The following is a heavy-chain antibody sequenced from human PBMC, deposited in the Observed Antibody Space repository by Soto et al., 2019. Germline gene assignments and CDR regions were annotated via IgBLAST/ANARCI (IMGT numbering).Heavy chain of an antibody. J-gene: IGHJ4*02. D-gene: IGHD2-21*01. CDR3: AKIVTRHSLVPAFDQ. CDR2: ISWDSGSI. CDR1: GFRFDEYA. Sequence: QLVESGGGLVQPGRSLRLSCVASGFRFDEYAIHWIRQAPGKGLEWVSGISWDSGSINYAGSVGGRFTVSRDNAKNSLYLHMTSLRSEETAFYYCAKIVTRHSLVPAFDQWGQGALFSASS. V-gene: IGHV3-9*01.